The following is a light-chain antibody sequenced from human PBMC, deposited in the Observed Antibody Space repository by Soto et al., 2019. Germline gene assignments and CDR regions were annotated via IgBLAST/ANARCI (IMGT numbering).Light chain of an antibody. CDR2: EDN. V-gene: IGLV2-23*02. CDR3: CSFAGSSTFWV. Sequence: QPVLTQPASVSGSPGQSITISCSGTTSDVGGYDVVSWYQQHPGKAPKLMIFEDNQRPSGVSDRFSGSKSGNTASLTISGLQAGDEADYYCCSFAGSSTFWVFGGGTKLTVL. CDR1: TSDVGGYDV. J-gene: IGLJ3*02.